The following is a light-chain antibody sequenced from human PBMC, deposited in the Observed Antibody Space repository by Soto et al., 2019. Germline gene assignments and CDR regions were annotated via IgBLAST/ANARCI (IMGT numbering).Light chain of an antibody. CDR3: TSYAGSDNFCV. J-gene: IGLJ1*01. CDR1: SSDVGGYNY. CDR2: EVS. Sequence: QSVLTQPPSASGSPGQSVTISCIGTSSDVGGYNYVSWYQQYPGKAPKLMIYEVSQRPSGVPDRFSGFKSGNTASLTVSGLQPEDEADYYCTSYAGSDNFCVFGTGTKVTVL. V-gene: IGLV2-8*01.